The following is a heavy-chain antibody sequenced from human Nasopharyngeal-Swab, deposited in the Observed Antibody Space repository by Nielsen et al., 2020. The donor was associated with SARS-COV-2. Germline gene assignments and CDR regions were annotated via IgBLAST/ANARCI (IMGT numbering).Heavy chain of an antibody. J-gene: IGHJ4*02. V-gene: IGHV4-61*02. CDR2: IYTSGST. D-gene: IGHD2-21*01. CDR3: AREAYLKPFDY. CDR1: GGSISSGSYY. Sequence: SETLSLTCTVSGGSISSGSYYWSWIRQPAGKGLEWIGRIYTSGSTNYNPSLKSRVTISVDTSKNQFSLELSSVTAADTAVYYCAREAYLKPFDYWGQGTLVTVSS.